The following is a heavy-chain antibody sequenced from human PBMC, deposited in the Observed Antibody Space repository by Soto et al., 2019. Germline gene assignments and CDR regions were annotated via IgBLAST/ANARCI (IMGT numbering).Heavy chain of an antibody. CDR3: ATVLSRTSGYFQH. CDR1: GGSISDYY. Sequence: PSETLSLTCTVSGGSISDYYWSWIRQPPGNGLEWIGYVYYSGSTNYNPSLKSRVTISVDTSKNQFSLKLSSVTAADTAVYYCATVLSRTSGYFQHWGQGTLVTVSS. V-gene: IGHV4-59*01. J-gene: IGHJ1*01. CDR2: VYYSGST. D-gene: IGHD3-10*01.